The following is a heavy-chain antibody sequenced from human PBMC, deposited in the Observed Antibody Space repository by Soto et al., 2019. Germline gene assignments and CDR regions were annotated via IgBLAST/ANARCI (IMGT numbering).Heavy chain of an antibody. CDR3: ARMVRGVISPYYYYYGMDV. D-gene: IGHD3-10*01. CDR1: GGTFSSYA. V-gene: IGHV1-69*01. CDR2: IIPIFGTA. Sequence: QVQLVQSGAEVKKPGSSVEVSCKASGGTFSSYAISWVRQAPGQGLEWMGGIIPIFGTANYAQKFQGRVTITADESTSTAYMELSSLRSEDTAVYYCARMVRGVISPYYYYYGMDVWGQGTTVTVSS. J-gene: IGHJ6*02.